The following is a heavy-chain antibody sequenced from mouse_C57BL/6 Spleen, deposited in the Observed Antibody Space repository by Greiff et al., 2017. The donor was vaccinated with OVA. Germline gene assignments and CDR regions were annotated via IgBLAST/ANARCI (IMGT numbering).Heavy chain of an antibody. D-gene: IGHD1-1*01. CDR3: ARYDYGSSSFDY. CDR1: GYTFTSYW. V-gene: IGHV1-55*01. Sequence: VQLQQPGAELVKPGASVKMSCKASGYTFTSYWITWVKQRPGQGLEWIGDIYPGSGSTNYNEKFKSKATLTVDTSSSTAYMQLSSLTSEDSAVYYCARYDYGSSSFDYWGQGTTLTVSS. J-gene: IGHJ2*01. CDR2: IYPGSGST.